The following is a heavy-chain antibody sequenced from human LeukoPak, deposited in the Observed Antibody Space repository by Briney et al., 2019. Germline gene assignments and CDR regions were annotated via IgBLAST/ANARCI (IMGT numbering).Heavy chain of an antibody. V-gene: IGHV4-59*08. Sequence: SETLSLTCTVSGGSISSYYWSWIRQPPGKGLEWIRYVFYSGNTNYSPSLKSRVTISVDTSKNQFSLKLNSVTAADTAVYYCARPLGTTVTDAFDIWGQGTMVTVSS. J-gene: IGHJ3*02. D-gene: IGHD4-11*01. CDR3: ARPLGTTVTDAFDI. CDR1: GGSISSYY. CDR2: VFYSGNT.